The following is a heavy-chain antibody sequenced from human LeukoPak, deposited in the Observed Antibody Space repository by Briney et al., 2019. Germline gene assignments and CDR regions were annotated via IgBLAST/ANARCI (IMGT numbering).Heavy chain of an antibody. CDR3: ARRPSWPTTSAFNI. V-gene: IGHV4-39*01. J-gene: IGHJ3*02. D-gene: IGHD4-17*01. CDR1: GASIYTVGSF. CDR2: VFYSGSA. Sequence: SETLSLTCAVSGASIYTVGSFWGWIRQPPGKGLEWIGSVFYSGSANYNPSLQSRVTISVDTSRNQFSLRLSSVTPADTAVYYCARRPSWPTTSAFNIWGQGTLVTVSP.